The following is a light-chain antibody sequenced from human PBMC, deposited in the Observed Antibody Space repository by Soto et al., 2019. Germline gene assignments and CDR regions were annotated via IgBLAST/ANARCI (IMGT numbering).Light chain of an antibody. CDR2: KAS. V-gene: IGKV1-5*03. CDR1: QTISSW. J-gene: IGKJ1*01. Sequence: DIQMTQSPSSLSASVGDRFTITCLAIQTISSWLAWYEQKPGKAPKLLIYKASTLKSGVPSRFSGSGSGTEFTLTISSLQPDDFATYYCQHYNSYSEAFGQGTKVDIK. CDR3: QHYNSYSEA.